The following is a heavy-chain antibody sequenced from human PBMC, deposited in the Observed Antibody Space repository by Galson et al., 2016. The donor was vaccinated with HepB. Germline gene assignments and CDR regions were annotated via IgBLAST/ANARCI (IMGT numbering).Heavy chain of an antibody. V-gene: IGHV3-7*01. J-gene: IGHJ6*02. CDR2: IKQDGSEK. CDR3: ARGGVPRAHWDYDGLDV. Sequence: SLRLSCAASGFTFSSHWMSWVRQAPGKGLEWVANIKQDGSEKYYVDSVKGRFIISRDNAKNALYLQMNSLRAEDTAVYYCARGGVPRAHWDYDGLDVWGQGTTVTVSS. D-gene: IGHD2-2*01. CDR1: GFTFSSHW.